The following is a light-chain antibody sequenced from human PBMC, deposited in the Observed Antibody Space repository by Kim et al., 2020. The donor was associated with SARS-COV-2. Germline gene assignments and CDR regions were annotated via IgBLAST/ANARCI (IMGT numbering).Light chain of an antibody. CDR3: QQRRTWPLT. Sequence: LSPGETATLSCRASQGIGNWIAWYQQKSGQAPRLLIYDASNRATGIPARFSGSGSGTDFTLTISSLEPEDFAVYYCQQRRTWPLTFGGGTKVDIK. CDR1: QGIGNW. J-gene: IGKJ4*01. V-gene: IGKV3-11*01. CDR2: DAS.